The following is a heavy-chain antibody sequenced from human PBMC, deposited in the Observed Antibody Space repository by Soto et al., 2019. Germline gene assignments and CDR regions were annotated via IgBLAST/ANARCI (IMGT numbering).Heavy chain of an antibody. J-gene: IGHJ3*02. CDR1: GGFVSSGSYY. CDR2: MSHSGGT. V-gene: IGHV4-34*01. CDR3: ARVERGNATTVVDAFDI. Sequence: QVQLQQWGAGLLKPSETLSLTCAVYGGFVSSGSYYWSWIRQPPGKGLGWIGEMSHSGGTHLNPSLKSRVPISVDMSKNQFSLMMSSVTAAHTALYYCARVERGNATTVVDAFDIWGPGTMVTVSS. D-gene: IGHD1-1*01.